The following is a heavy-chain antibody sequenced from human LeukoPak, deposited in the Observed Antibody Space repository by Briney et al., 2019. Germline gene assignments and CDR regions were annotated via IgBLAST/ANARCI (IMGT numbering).Heavy chain of an antibody. J-gene: IGHJ4*02. CDR1: GFTLSSYA. V-gene: IGHV3-23*01. D-gene: IGHD5-18*01. CDR2: ISGSGGST. Sequence: GGSLRLSCAASGFTLSSYAMSWVRQAPGKGLEWVSAISGSGGSTYYADSVKGRFTISRDNSKNTLYLQMNSLRAEDTAVYYCAKLARGYSYGYVDYWGQGTLVTVSS. CDR3: AKLARGYSYGYVDY.